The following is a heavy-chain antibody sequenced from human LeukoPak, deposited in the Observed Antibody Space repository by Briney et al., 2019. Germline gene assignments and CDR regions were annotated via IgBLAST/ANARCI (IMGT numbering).Heavy chain of an antibody. D-gene: IGHD6-19*01. J-gene: IGHJ5*02. Sequence: ASVKVSCKASGYTFTSYYMHWVRQAPGQGLEWMGIINPSGGSTSYAQKFQGRVTMTRDTSTSTVYMELSSLRSEDTAVYYCARARLGQWLRYEENWFDPWGRGTLVTVSS. CDR1: GYTFTSYY. CDR2: INPSGGST. CDR3: ARARLGQWLRYEENWFDP. V-gene: IGHV1-46*01.